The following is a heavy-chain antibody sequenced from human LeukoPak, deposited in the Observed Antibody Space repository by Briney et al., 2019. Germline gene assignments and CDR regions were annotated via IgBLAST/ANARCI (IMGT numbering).Heavy chain of an antibody. CDR3: ATDQRYAFDY. V-gene: IGHV3-48*02. CDR1: VFSLTEYP. J-gene: IGHJ4*02. D-gene: IGHD3-9*01. Sequence: GGALRLSCATSVFSLTEYPMNWVRQAPGKGGEWISNIRTTAEGAKYAYYADSVKGRVTISRDDGKNTLYLHMSSLRDDDTAVYYCATDQRYAFDYGGQGILVTVSS. CDR2: IRTTAEGAKYA.